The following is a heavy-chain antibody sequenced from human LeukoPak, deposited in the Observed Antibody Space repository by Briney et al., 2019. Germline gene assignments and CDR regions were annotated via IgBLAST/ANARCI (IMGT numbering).Heavy chain of an antibody. D-gene: IGHD1-26*01. V-gene: IGHV3-23*01. CDR3: AKKVVVGATSPYSDFQD. Sequence: QPGGSLRLSCEASGFTFSSYAMSWVRQAPGKGLEWVSAISGSGLTTHYAGSVKGRFSISRDNSKNTLYLQMNSLRAEDTALYYCAKKVVVGATSPYSDFQDWGQGTLVTVSS. CDR2: ISGSGLTT. CDR1: GFTFSSYA. J-gene: IGHJ1*01.